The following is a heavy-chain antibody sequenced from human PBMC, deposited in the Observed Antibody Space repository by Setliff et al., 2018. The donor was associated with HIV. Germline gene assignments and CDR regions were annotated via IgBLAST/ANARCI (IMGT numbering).Heavy chain of an antibody. D-gene: IGHD2-2*01. Sequence: SGLSVSNKYMSWVRQAPGKGLEWVSIIYSDDYTYYTDSMKGRFTISRDKSKNMLYLQMNSLRAEDTAVYYCARRTYCSSTTCFDYWGQGTPVTVSS. CDR1: GLSVSNKY. V-gene: IGHV3-66*04. CDR3: ARRTYCSSTTCFDY. CDR2: IYSDDYT. J-gene: IGHJ4*02.